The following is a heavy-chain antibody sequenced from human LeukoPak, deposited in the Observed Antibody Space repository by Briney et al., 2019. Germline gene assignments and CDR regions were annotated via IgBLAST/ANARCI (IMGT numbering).Heavy chain of an antibody. J-gene: IGHJ4*02. V-gene: IGHV4-59*01. Sequence: SETLSLTCTVSGGSISSYYWSWIRQPPGKGLEWIGYIYYSGSTNYNPSLKSRVTISVDTSKKQFSLKLSSVTAADTAVYYCARDQDSSGYYLDYWGQGTLVTVSS. CDR1: GGSISSYY. CDR3: ARDQDSSGYYLDY. D-gene: IGHD3-22*01. CDR2: IYYSGST.